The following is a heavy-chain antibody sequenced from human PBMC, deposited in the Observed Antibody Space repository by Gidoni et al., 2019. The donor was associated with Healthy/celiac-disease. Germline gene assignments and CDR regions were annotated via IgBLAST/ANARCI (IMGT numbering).Heavy chain of an antibody. CDR2: IKSKTDGGTT. D-gene: IGHD3-10*01. CDR3: TTDRVFRGVAWVPPHY. J-gene: IGHJ4*02. Sequence: EVQLVESGGGLVTPGGSLSLSCAASGFTFSNAGMNWVRQPPGKGLEWVCRIKSKTDGGTTDYAAPVKGRFTISRDDSKNTLYLQMNSLKTKDTAVYYCTTDRVFRGVAWVPPHYWGQGTLVTVSS. V-gene: IGHV3-15*07. CDR1: GFTFSNAG.